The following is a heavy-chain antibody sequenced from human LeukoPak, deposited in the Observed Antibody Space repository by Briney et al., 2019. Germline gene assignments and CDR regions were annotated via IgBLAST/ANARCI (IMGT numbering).Heavy chain of an antibody. V-gene: IGHV3-74*01. CDR3: ARDLSEYGWFGELYY. J-gene: IGHJ4*02. D-gene: IGHD3-10*01. CDR2: INSDGSST. Sequence: GGSLRLSCAASGFTFSSYWMHWVRHAPGKGLVWVSRINSDGSSTNYADSVKGRFTISKDNAKNTLYLQMNSLRAEDTAVYYCARDLSEYGWFGELYYWGQGTLVTVSS. CDR1: GFTFSSYW.